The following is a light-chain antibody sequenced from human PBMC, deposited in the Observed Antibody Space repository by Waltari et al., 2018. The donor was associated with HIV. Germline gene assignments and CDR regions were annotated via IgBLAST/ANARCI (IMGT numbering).Light chain of an antibody. CDR2: GAS. Sequence: DIQFTQPPPSVSVFVVGSVSLTCRARQSVGDKLAWYQVKTGEAPKLLRYGASKLQSGVPSRFAASVSGPEFSLTITGLQSDDSGTYFCQQAFSFPHTFGGGT. CDR3: QQAFSFPHT. CDR1: QSVGDK. V-gene: IGKV1D-12*01. J-gene: IGKJ4*01.